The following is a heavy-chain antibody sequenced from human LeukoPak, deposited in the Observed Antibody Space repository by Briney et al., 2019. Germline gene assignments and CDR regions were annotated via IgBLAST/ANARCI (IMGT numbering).Heavy chain of an antibody. J-gene: IGHJ4*02. D-gene: IGHD6-13*01. CDR2: IYWDDDK. CDR1: GFSLSTSGVG. Sequence: SGPTLVNPTQTLTLTCTFSGFSLSTSGVGVGWIRQPPGKALEWLALIYWDDDKRYSPSLKSRLTITKDTSKNQAVLTMTNMDPVDTATYYCARQGSSSWYENIFDYWGQGTLVTVSS. V-gene: IGHV2-5*02. CDR3: ARQGSSSWYENIFDY.